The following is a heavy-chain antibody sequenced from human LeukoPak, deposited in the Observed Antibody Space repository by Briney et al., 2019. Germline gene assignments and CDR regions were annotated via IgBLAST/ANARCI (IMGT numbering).Heavy chain of an antibody. J-gene: IGHJ1*01. D-gene: IGHD1-14*01. CDR1: GFTFSSYE. CDR3: AGATANSGTLTEYFHH. Sequence: GGSLRLSCAASGFTFSSYEMNWVRQAPGKGLEWVSFISTSGSTIFYADSVKGRITISRDNAKNSLYLQMDSLRAEDTAVYYCAGATANSGTLTEYFHHWGQGTLVTV. CDR2: ISTSGSTI. V-gene: IGHV3-48*03.